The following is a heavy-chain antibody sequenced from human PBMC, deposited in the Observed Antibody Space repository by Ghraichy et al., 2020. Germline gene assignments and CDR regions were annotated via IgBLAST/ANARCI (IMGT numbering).Heavy chain of an antibody. V-gene: IGHV4-59*01. CDR2: IYYSGST. D-gene: IGHD2-2*01. CDR1: GGSISSYY. J-gene: IGHJ4*02. CDR3: ATGYCSSTSCSIDY. Sequence: GSLSLTCTVSGGSISSYYWSWIRQPPGKGLEWIGYIYYSGSTNYNPSLKSRVTISVDTSKNQFSLKLSSVTAADTAVYYCATGYCSSTSCSIDYWGQGTLVTVSS.